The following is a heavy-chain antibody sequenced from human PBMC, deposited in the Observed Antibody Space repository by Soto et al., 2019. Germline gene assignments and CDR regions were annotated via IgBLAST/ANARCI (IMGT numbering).Heavy chain of an antibody. V-gene: IGHV4-59*01. J-gene: IGHJ4*02. D-gene: IGHD3-10*01. CDR2: RSYTGNT. CDR1: GGSISCYF. Sequence: SETLSLTCTVSGGSISCYFWNGIRQPPGRGLEWIGYRSYTGNTNYNPSLTSRVSISVDTSKNQFSLNLNSVTAADTAVYYCARADTTIVPLAQWGQGTLVTVSS. CDR3: ARADTTIVPLAQ.